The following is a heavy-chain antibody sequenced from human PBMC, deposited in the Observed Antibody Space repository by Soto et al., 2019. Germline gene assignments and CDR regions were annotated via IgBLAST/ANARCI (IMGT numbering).Heavy chain of an antibody. D-gene: IGHD6-13*01. CDR3: ARDRRGIAAAGSHFDY. Sequence: QVQLVESGGGLVKPGGSLRLSCAASGFTFSDYYMSWIRQAPGKGLEWVSYISPSSSYTNYADSVKGRFTISRDNAKNSLYLQMNGLSAEDTAVYYCARDRRGIAAAGSHFDYWGQGTLVTVSS. J-gene: IGHJ4*02. CDR2: ISPSSSYT. CDR1: GFTFSDYY. V-gene: IGHV3-11*05.